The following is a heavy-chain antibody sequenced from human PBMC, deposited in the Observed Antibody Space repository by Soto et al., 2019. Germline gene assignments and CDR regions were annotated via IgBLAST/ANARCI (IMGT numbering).Heavy chain of an antibody. J-gene: IGHJ4*02. D-gene: IGHD6-13*01. CDR2: IIPYYNTL. V-gene: IGHV1-69*01. Sequence: AQVVQSGAEVRKPGSSVKLSFKASEGTFNSYAIARVRQAPGQGLEWMGGIIPYYNTLNYAQKFQDRVTITADDSTNTVYMELSSLRSDDTAVYFCARGASRWYRYFFDSWAQGTLVTVSS. CDR3: ARGASRWYRYFFDS. CDR1: EGTFNSYA.